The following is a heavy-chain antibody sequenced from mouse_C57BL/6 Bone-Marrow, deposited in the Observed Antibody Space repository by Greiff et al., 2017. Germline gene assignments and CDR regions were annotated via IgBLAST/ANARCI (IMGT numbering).Heavy chain of an antibody. V-gene: IGHV1-75*01. CDR2: IFPGSGST. Sequence: VKLMESGPELVKPGASVKISCKASGYTFTDYYINWVKQRPGQGLEWIGWIFPGSGSTYYNEKFKGKATLTVDKSSSTAYMLLSSLTSEDSAVYFCARSPFYDDWFAYWGQGTLVTVSA. CDR1: GYTFTDYY. J-gene: IGHJ3*01. D-gene: IGHD2-12*01. CDR3: ARSPFYDDWFAY.